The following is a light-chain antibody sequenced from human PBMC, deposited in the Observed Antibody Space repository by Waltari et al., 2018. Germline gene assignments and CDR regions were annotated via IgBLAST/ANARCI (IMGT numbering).Light chain of an antibody. V-gene: IGLV3-1*01. CDR3: QAWDSSTDVV. Sequence: YELTQPHSVSVSPGQTASITCSGDNLEDKFVCWYQQKAGQSPVLVIHQDSRRPSGIPERFSGSSSGNTATLTVSGTQAMDEADYYCQAWDSSTDVVFGGGTRLTVL. J-gene: IGLJ2*01. CDR1: NLEDKF. CDR2: QDS.